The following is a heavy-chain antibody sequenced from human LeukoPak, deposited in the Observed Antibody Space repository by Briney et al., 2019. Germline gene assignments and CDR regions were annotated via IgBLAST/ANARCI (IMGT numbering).Heavy chain of an antibody. J-gene: IGHJ6*02. CDR1: GFTFSDYY. D-gene: IGHD3-3*01. Sequence: GGSLRLSCAASGFTFSDYYMSWIRQAPGKGLEWVSYISSSSSYTNYADSVKGRFTISRDNAKNSLYLQMNSLRAEDTAVYYRARVITIFGVVIYYGMDVWGQGTTVTVPS. CDR2: ISSSSSYT. CDR3: ARVITIFGVVIYYGMDV. V-gene: IGHV3-11*06.